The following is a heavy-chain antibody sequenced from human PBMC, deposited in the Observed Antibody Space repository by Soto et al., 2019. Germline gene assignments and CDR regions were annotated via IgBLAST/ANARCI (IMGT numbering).Heavy chain of an antibody. CDR1: GGSVSSGSFH. CDR3: ARIGGWYDIDF. D-gene: IGHD6-19*01. Sequence: SETLSLTCIVSGGSVSSGSFHWSWIRRPPGKGLQFIGSIFYNGTANYSPSLKNRVSISIDTSQSQFFLQLISVAAADTAVYYCARIGGWYDIDFWGQGSLVTVSS. CDR2: IFYNGTA. V-gene: IGHV4-61*01. J-gene: IGHJ4*02.